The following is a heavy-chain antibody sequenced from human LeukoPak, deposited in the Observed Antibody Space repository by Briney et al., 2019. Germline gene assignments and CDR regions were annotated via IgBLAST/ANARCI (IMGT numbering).Heavy chain of an antibody. Sequence: ASVKVSCKASGYTFTGYYMHWVRQAPGHGLEWMGWINTNSGGTKYAQKFQDRVTMTRDTSISTAYMELSRLRSDDTAVYYCARAQGSSTTDYWGQGTLVTVSS. CDR2: INTNSGGT. V-gene: IGHV1-2*02. CDR1: GYTFTGYY. J-gene: IGHJ4*02. D-gene: IGHD6-13*01. CDR3: ARAQGSSTTDY.